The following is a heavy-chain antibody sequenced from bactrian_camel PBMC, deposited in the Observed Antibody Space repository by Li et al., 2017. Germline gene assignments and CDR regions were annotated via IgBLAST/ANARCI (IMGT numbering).Heavy chain of an antibody. Sequence: HVQLVESGGGSVQAGGTLTLSCRATGYCMGWFRQAPGKEREGVAGIRTVDGSTSYSDSVKGRFTIPLHNAQKTAYLQMNSLKPEDSDIYNCEAGRGLVVGRKRFCNAAWDYWGQGT. CDR2: IRTVDGST. J-gene: IGHJ4*01. D-gene: IGHD2*01. CDR3: EAGRGLVVGRKRFCNAAWDY. CDR1: GYC. V-gene: IGHV3S63*01.